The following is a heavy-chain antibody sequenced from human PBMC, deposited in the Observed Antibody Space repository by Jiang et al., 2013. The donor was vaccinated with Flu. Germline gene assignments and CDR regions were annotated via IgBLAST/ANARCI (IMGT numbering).Heavy chain of an antibody. CDR2: ISVYNGNT. D-gene: IGHD2-8*01. V-gene: IGHV1-18*01. J-gene: IGHJ2*01. CDR3: ARGQKASLIGAWYFDL. Sequence: GAEVKKPGASVKVSCKASGYTFSSYTISWVRQAPGQGLEWMGWISVYNGNTNYAQNLQGRVTMTTDTSTSTAYMELRSLRSDDTAVYYCARGQKASLIGAWYFDLWGRGTLVTVSS. CDR1: GYTFSSYT.